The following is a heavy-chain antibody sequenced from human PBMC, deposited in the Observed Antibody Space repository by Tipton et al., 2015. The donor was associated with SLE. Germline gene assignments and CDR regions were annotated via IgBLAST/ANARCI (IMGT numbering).Heavy chain of an antibody. D-gene: IGHD3-22*01. CDR2: IYYSGST. CDR1: GGSISSGGYY. CDR3: ATRRLYYDRSGGAFDI. Sequence: TLSLTCTVPGGSISSGGYYWSWIRQHPGKGLEWIGYIYYSGSTYYNPSLKSRVTISVDTAKNQFSLKLSSVTAADTAVYYCATRRLYYDRSGGAFDIWGQGTMVPVAS. V-gene: IGHV4-31*03. J-gene: IGHJ3*02.